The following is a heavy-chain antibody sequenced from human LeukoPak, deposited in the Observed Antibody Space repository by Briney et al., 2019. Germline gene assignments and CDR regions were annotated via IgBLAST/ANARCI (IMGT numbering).Heavy chain of an antibody. CDR2: ISYDGSNK. Sequence: GGSLRLSCAASGFTFSSYGMHWVRQAPGKGLEWVAVISYDGSNKYYADSVKGRFTISRDNSKNTLYLQMNSLRAEDTAVYYCARDCSSTSCYGAFDIWGQGTMVTVSS. D-gene: IGHD2-2*01. CDR1: GFTFSSYG. CDR3: ARDCSSTSCYGAFDI. V-gene: IGHV3-30*03. J-gene: IGHJ3*02.